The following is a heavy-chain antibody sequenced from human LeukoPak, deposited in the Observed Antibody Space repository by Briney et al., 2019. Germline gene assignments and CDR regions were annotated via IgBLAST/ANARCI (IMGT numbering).Heavy chain of an antibody. CDR2: INHSGST. D-gene: IGHD3-10*01. V-gene: IGHV4-34*01. Sequence: SETLSLTCAVYGGSFSGYYWSWIRQPPGKGLEWIGEINHSGSTNYNPSLKSRVTISVDTSKNQFSLKLSSVTAADTAVYYCARESKLFFGETRWGQGTPVTVSS. CDR1: GGSFSGYY. J-gene: IGHJ4*02. CDR3: ARESKLFFGETR.